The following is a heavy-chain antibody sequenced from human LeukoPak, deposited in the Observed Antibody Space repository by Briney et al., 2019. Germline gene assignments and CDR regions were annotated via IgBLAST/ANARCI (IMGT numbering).Heavy chain of an antibody. J-gene: IGHJ6*03. V-gene: IGHV3-48*03. D-gene: IGHD5/OR15-5a*01. CDR3: ARGVGQAYYYYYMDV. Sequence: GGSLRLSCAASGFTFSTYEMNWVRQAPGKGLEWVSYISGSSGSTIHYSDSVKGRFTISRDNAKNSLYLQMNSLRAEDTAVYYCARGVGQAYYYYYMDVWGKGTTVTISS. CDR2: ISGSSGSTI. CDR1: GFTFSTYE.